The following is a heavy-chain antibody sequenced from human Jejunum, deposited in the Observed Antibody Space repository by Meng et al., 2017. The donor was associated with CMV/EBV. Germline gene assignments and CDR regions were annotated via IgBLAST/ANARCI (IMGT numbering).Heavy chain of an antibody. V-gene: IGHV1-2*06. J-gene: IGHJ4*02. Sequence: CQASGYTFTGYYMHWVRQAPGQGLEWMARINPNSGGTDYAQNFQGRVTMTRDPSINTDYMELIELRSDDAAVYYCARAGPVAGTLDYWGQGTLVTVSS. CDR1: GYTFTGYY. D-gene: IGHD6-19*01. CDR3: ARAGPVAGTLDY. CDR2: INPNSGGT.